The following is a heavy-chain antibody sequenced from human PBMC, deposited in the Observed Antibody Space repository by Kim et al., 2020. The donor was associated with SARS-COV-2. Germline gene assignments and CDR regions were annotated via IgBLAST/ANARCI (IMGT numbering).Heavy chain of an antibody. Sequence: TQELQSRVTMTRETSASTACMGLSSLRSEDTAVYYCARGLGSGTYPLDYWGQGTLVTVSS. D-gene: IGHD3-10*01. V-gene: IGHV1-3*01. CDR3: ARGLGSGTYPLDY. J-gene: IGHJ4*02.